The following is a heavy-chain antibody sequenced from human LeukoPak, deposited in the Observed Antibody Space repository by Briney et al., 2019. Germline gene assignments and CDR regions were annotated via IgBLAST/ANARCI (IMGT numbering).Heavy chain of an antibody. D-gene: IGHD2-15*01. CDR2: ISYDGSNK. CDR1: GFTFSSYG. Sequence: GGSLRLSCAASGFTFSSYGMHWVRQAPGRGLEWVAVISYDGSNKYYADSVKGRFTISRDNSKNTLYLQMNSLRAEDTAVYYCAKDLCSGGSCYSRILVCGASGYWGQGTLVTVSS. J-gene: IGHJ4*02. CDR3: AKDLCSGGSCYSRILVCGASGY. V-gene: IGHV3-30*18.